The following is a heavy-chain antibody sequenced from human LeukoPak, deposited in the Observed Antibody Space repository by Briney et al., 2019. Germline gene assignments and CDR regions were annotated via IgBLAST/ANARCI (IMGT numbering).Heavy chain of an antibody. J-gene: IGHJ4*02. CDR3: ARCRRVGATDY. Sequence: PSETLSLTCAVYGGSFSGYYWSWIRQPPGRGLEWIGEINHSGSTNYNPSLKSRVTISVDTSKNQFSLKLSSVAAADTAVYYCARCRRVGATDYWGQGILVTVSS. V-gene: IGHV4-34*01. D-gene: IGHD1-26*01. CDR2: INHSGST. CDR1: GGSFSGYY.